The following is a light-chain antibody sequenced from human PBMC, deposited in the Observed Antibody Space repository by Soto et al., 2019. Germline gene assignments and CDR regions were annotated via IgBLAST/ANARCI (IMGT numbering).Light chain of an antibody. CDR2: DNN. J-gene: IGLJ2*01. CDR1: SSNIGNNY. Sequence: QSVLTQPPSVSAAPGQTVTISCSGSSSNIGNNYVSWYQHLPGTAPKLLIYDNNKRPSGIPDRFSGSKSDTSATLGITGLQTGDEADYYCGSWDGSLSAGFFGGGTKLTVL. CDR3: GSWDGSLSAGF. V-gene: IGLV1-51*01.